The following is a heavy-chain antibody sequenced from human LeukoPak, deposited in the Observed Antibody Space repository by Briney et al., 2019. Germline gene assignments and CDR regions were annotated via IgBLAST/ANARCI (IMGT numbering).Heavy chain of an antibody. CDR3: TRLLPSSNHYFES. CDR2: INAEETKR. D-gene: IGHD1-14*01. V-gene: IGHV3-7*05. J-gene: IGHJ4*02. Sequence: GGSLRLSCEVSGFMSGWMGWVRQAPGKGLQWVANINAEETKRNYEDSVRGRFTISRDNSENTLFLQMNSLRAEDTAVYYCTRLLPSSNHYFESWGQGTLVTVSS. CDR1: GFMSGW.